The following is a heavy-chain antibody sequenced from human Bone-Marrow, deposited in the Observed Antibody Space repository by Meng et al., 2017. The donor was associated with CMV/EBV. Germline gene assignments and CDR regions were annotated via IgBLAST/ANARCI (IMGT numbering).Heavy chain of an antibody. V-gene: IGHV4-39*07. CDR1: GGSMKRNTYY. CDR3: ARILGYCSSTSCPAEGWFDP. J-gene: IGHJ5*02. CDR2: MYYSGST. D-gene: IGHD2-2*01. Sequence: SETLSLTCTVSGGSMKRNTYYWGWIRQPPGKGLEWIGSMYYSGSTYYNPSLKSRVTISVDTSKNQFSLKLSSVTAADTAVYYCARILGYCSSTSCPAEGWFDPWGQGTLVTVSS.